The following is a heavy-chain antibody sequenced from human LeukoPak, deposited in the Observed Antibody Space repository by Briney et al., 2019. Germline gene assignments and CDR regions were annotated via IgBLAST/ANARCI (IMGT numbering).Heavy chain of an antibody. V-gene: IGHV3-23*03. D-gene: IGHD3-16*01. CDR1: GFTFSSYA. Sequence: GGSLRLSCAASGFTFSSYAMSWVRQAPGKGLEWVSVIYSGDTTYYADSVKGRFTISRDNSKNTLYLQMSSLRAEDTAVYYCARLGGGLDYFDYWGQGTLITVSS. J-gene: IGHJ4*02. CDR3: ARLGGGLDYFDY. CDR2: IYSGDTT.